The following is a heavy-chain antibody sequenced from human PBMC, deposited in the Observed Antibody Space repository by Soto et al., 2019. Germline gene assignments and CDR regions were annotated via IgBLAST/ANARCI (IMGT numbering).Heavy chain of an antibody. Sequence: QVQLQESCPGLVKPSQTLSLTCTVSGGSISRGGYYWSWIRQHPGKGLEWSGYIYYSGSTYYNPSLKSRVTISVDTSKNQFSRKLSSVTAADTAVYYCARAEALWFGELLNPYFDYWGQGTLVTVSS. D-gene: IGHD3-10*01. J-gene: IGHJ4*02. V-gene: IGHV4-31*03. CDR3: ARAEALWFGELLNPYFDY. CDR2: IYYSGST. CDR1: GGSISRGGYY.